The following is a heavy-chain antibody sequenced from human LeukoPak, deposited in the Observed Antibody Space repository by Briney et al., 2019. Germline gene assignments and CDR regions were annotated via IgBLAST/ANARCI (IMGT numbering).Heavy chain of an antibody. V-gene: IGHV3-7*01. CDR1: GFTFNGYW. D-gene: IGHD1-14*01. CDR3: ARGPGDFDASDI. CDR2: IKENGNEQ. J-gene: IGHJ3*02. Sequence: GGSLRLSCAVSGFTFNGYWMSWVRQAPGKGPEWVAHIKENGNEQYYADSVKGRFTISRDNAKKSLCLQMNSLRVEDTAVYYCARGPGDFDASDIWGQGTMVTVPS.